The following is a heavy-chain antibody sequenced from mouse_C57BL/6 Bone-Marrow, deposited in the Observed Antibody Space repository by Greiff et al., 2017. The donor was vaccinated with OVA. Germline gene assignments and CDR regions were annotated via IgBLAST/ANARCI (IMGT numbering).Heavy chain of an antibody. V-gene: IGHV1-75*01. CDR1: GYTFTDYY. CDR3: ARSNYYNWDYFDY. Sequence: QVQLKESGPELVKPGASVKISCKASGYTFTDYYINWVKQRPGQGLEWIGWIFPGSGSTYYNEKFKGKATLTVDKSSSTAYMLLSSLTSEDSAVYFCARSNYYNWDYFDYWGQGTTLTVSS. J-gene: IGHJ2*01. D-gene: IGHD2-12*01. CDR2: IFPGSGST.